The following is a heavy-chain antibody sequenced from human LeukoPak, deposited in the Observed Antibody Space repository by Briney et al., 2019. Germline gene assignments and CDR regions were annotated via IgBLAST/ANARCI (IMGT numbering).Heavy chain of an antibody. D-gene: IGHD3-22*01. V-gene: IGHV1-69*13. Sequence: SVKVSCKASGYTFTSYGISWVRQAPGQGLEWMGGMTPMFGTANYAQKFQGRVTITADESTSTAYMELSSLRSEDTAVYYCVRDGSYYDSSGYYYLYWGQGTLVTVSS. CDR1: GYTFTSYG. J-gene: IGHJ4*02. CDR2: MTPMFGTA. CDR3: VRDGSYYDSSGYYYLY.